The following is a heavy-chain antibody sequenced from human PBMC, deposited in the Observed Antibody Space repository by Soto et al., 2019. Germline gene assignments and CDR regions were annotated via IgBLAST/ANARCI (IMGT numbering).Heavy chain of an antibody. Sequence: GGSLGLSCAASGFTCGSYGMHCVRQAPGKGLEWVAVISYDGSNKYYADSVKGRFTISRDNSKNTLYLQMNSMRAEDTAVYYCAQACTTPLAYWGKAT. CDR2: ISYDGSNK. D-gene: IGHD1-26*01. CDR3: AQACTTPLAY. J-gene: IGHJ4*02. CDR1: GFTCGSYG. V-gene: IGHV3-30*18.